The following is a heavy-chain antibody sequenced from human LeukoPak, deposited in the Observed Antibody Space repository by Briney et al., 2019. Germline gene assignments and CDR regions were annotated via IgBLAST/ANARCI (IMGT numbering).Heavy chain of an antibody. V-gene: IGHV4-59*01. CDR1: GGSISSYY. CDR3: ARGGYRNIFDS. Sequence: SETLSLTCTVSGGSISSYYWSWIRQPPGKGLEWIGYIYYSGSTNYNPSLESRVTISVDTSKNQFSLKLSSVTAADTAVYYCARGGYRNIFDSWGSGTLVTVSS. J-gene: IGHJ4*02. CDR2: IYYSGST. D-gene: IGHD5-18*01.